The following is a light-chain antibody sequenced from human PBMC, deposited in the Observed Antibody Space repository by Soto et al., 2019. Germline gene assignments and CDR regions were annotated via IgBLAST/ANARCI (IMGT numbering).Light chain of an antibody. Sequence: DIQMTQSTSTLSASVGVRVTITCRASQSVNSWLAWYQQKPGKVPKLLIYTASTLESGVPSRFSGSRSGTEFTLTISSLQPDDFATYYCQQYNSNPLTFGGGTKVELK. CDR3: QQYNSNPLT. CDR2: TAS. V-gene: IGKV1-5*03. J-gene: IGKJ4*01. CDR1: QSVNSW.